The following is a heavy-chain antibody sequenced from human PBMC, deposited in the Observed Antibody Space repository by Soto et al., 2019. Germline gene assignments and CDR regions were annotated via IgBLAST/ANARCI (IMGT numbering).Heavy chain of an antibody. CDR2: INPNSGGT. V-gene: IGHV1-2*02. J-gene: IGHJ6*02. Sequence: ASVKVSCKASGYTFTGYYMHWVRQAPGQGLEWMGWINPNSGGTNYAQKFQGRVTMTRDTSISTAYMELSRLRSDDTAMYYCARRVSNDFWSGYPDYYYYGMDVWGQGTTVTVSS. D-gene: IGHD3-3*01. CDR3: ARRVSNDFWSGYPDYYYYGMDV. CDR1: GYTFTGYY.